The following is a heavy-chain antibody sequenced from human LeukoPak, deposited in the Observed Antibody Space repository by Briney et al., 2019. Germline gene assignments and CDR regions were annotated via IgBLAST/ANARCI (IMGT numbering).Heavy chain of an antibody. V-gene: IGHV1-2*06. D-gene: IGHD5-18*01. CDR2: INPNSGGT. Sequence: ASVKVSCKASGYTFTGYYMHWVRQAPGQGLEWMGRINPNSGGTNYAQKFQGRVTMTRDRPISTANMELSRLRSDDTAVYYCARAVFGEYSYGIDYWGQGTLVTVSS. CDR3: ARAVFGEYSYGIDY. CDR1: GYTFTGYY. J-gene: IGHJ4*02.